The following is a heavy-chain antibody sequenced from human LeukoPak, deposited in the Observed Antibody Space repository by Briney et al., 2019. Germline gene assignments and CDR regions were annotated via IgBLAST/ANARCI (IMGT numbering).Heavy chain of an antibody. D-gene: IGHD1/OR15-1a*01. CDR3: AIATGANWYFDL. Sequence: GSLRLSCAASGFTFSSYDMHWVRQGPGKGLEWVAVIWYDGSNKYYAESVKGRFTISRDNSKNTLYLQMNSLRAEDTAVYYCAIATGANWYFDLWGRGTLVTVSS. CDR2: IWYDGSNK. CDR1: GFTFSSYD. V-gene: IGHV3-33*01. J-gene: IGHJ2*01.